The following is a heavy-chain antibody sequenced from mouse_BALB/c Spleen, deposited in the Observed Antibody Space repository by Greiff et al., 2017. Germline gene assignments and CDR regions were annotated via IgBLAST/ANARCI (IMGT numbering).Heavy chain of an antibody. CDR3: ANYYYGSSYWFAY. CDR2: ISYSGST. J-gene: IGHJ3*01. D-gene: IGHD1-1*01. V-gene: IGHV3-2*02. CDR1: GYSITSDYA. Sequence: EVQLQESGPGLVKPSQSLSLTCTVTGYSITSDYAWNWIRQFPGNKLEWMGYISYSGSTSYNPSLKSRISITRDTSKNQFFLQLNSVTTEDTATYYCANYYYGSSYWFAYWGQGTLVTVSA.